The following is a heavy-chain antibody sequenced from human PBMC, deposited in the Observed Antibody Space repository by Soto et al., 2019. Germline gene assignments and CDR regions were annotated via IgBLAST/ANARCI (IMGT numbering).Heavy chain of an antibody. CDR1: GVSIGSHDW. Sequence: QVQLQESGPGLVKPSGTLSLTCAVSGVSIGSHDWWTWVRQPPGKGLEWIGESHQSGNTNYNSSPERRVTIALDKSKNHFSLQLSSVTVADTAVYYCATRDTGRVYWGQGTLVTVSS. V-gene: IGHV4-4*02. D-gene: IGHD5-18*01. CDR3: ATRDTGRVY. CDR2: SHQSGNT. J-gene: IGHJ4*02.